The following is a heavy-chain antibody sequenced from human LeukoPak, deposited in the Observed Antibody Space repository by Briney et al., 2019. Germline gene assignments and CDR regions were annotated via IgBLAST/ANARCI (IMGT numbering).Heavy chain of an antibody. CDR2: ISGSGGST. CDR3: AKDCNWLFHYYYYMDV. D-gene: IGHD3-9*01. Sequence: GGSLRLSCAASGFTFSSYAMSWVRQAPGRGLEWVSAISGSGGSTYYANSVKGQFTISRDNSKNTLYLQMNSLRAEDTAVYYCAKDCNWLFHYYYYMDVWGKGTTVTVSS. CDR1: GFTFSSYA. V-gene: IGHV3-23*01. J-gene: IGHJ6*03.